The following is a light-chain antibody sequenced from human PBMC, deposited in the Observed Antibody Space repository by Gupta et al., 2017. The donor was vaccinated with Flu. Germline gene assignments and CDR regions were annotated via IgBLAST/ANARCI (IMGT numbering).Light chain of an antibody. J-gene: IGKJ1*01. V-gene: IGKV3-20*01. Sequence: EIVLTQSPGTVSLSPGERATLSCRASQSVSSSYLAWYQQKPGQAPRLLIYGASRRATGVPDRFSGSGSGTDFTLTISRLEPEDFAVYHCQQSGNSPSWTFYQGTKVEIK. CDR3: QQSGNSPSWT. CDR2: GAS. CDR1: QSVSSSY.